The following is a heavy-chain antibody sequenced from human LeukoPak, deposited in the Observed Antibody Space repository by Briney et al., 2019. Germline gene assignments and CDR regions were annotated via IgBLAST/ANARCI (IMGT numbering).Heavy chain of an antibody. V-gene: IGHV4-34*01. Sequence: SETLSLTCAVYGGSFSGYYWSWIRQPPGKGLEWIGEINHSGSTNYNPSLKSRVTISADTSKNQFSLKLSSVTAADTAVYYCARPRIVGAPGYFQHWGQGTLVTVSS. J-gene: IGHJ1*01. CDR3: ARPRIVGAPGYFQH. CDR1: GGSFSGYY. D-gene: IGHD1-26*01. CDR2: INHSGST.